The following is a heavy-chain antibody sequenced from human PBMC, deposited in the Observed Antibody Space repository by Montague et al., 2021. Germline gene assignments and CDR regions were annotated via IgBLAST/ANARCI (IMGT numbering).Heavy chain of an antibody. CDR2: ITYTGNT. V-gene: IGHV4-39*01. CDR1: GGSISSSNYR. J-gene: IGHJ4*02. CDR3: ARLDIVLIYWGFDY. Sequence: SETLSLTCIVSGGSISSSNYRWGWICQPPGKGLEWIGRITYTGNTYYNPSLKSRVTMSVDTSRNQFSLKLTSVTAADTAVYYCARLDIVLIYWGFDYWGQGTLGHGSS. D-gene: IGHD2-8*01.